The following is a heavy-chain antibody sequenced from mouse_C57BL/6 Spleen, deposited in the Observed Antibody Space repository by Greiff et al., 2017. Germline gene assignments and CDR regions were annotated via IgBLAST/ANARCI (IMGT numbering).Heavy chain of an antibody. CDR3: ARIYYSNFYAMYY. J-gene: IGHJ4*01. CDR2: ISGGGGNT. V-gene: IGHV5-9*04. CDR1: GFTFSSYT. Sequence: EVQVVESGGGLVKPGGSLKLSCAASGFTFSSYTMSWVRQTPEKRLEWVATISGGGGNTYYPDSVKGRFTISRDNAKNTLYLQMSSLRSEDTAVYYCARIYYSNFYAMYYWGQGTSVTVSS. D-gene: IGHD2-5*01.